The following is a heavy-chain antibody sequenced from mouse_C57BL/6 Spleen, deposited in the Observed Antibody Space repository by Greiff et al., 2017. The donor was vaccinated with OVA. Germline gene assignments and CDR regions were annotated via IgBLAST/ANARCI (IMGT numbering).Heavy chain of an antibody. V-gene: IGHV1-52*01. CDR2: IDPSDSET. CDR1: GYTFTSYW. D-gene: IGHD1-1*01. CDR3: ARADYYGSSPPFDY. Sequence: QVQLKQSGAELVRPGSSVKLSCKASGYTFTSYWMHWVKQRPIQGLEWIGNIDPSDSETHYNQKFKDKATLTVDKSSSTAYMQLSSLTSEDSAVYYCARADYYGSSPPFDYWGQGTTLTVSS. J-gene: IGHJ2*01.